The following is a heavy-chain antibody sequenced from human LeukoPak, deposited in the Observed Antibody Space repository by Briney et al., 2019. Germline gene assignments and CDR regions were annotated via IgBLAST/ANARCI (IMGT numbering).Heavy chain of an antibody. CDR2: ISSSSSTI. CDR3: VREGPITIFGVVYNWFDP. D-gene: IGHD3-3*01. CDR1: GFSFSSYS. Sequence: GGSLRLSCAASGFSFSSYSMNWVRQAPGKGLEWVSYISSSSSTIYYADSVKGRFTISRDNAKNSVYLQMNSLRAGDTAVYYCVREGPITIFGVVYNWFDPWGQGTLVTVSS. J-gene: IGHJ5*02. V-gene: IGHV3-48*01.